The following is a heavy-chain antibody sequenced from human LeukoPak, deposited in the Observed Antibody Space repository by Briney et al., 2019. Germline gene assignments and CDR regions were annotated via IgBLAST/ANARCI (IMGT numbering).Heavy chain of an antibody. Sequence: GGSLRLSCAASGFTFSSYAVHWVRQAPGKGLEWVAVISYDGSNKYYADSVKGRFTISRDNSKNTLYLQMNSLRAEDTAVYYCARDSSAGDYENYFDYWGQGTLVTVSS. CDR2: ISYDGSNK. J-gene: IGHJ4*02. CDR1: GFTFSSYA. V-gene: IGHV3-30*04. D-gene: IGHD4-17*01. CDR3: ARDSSAGDYENYFDY.